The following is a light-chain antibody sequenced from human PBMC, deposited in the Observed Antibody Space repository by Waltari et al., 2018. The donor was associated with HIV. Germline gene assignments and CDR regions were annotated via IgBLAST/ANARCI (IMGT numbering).Light chain of an antibody. Sequence: SYELTHPPSVSVSPGQTARITCSRDALTKQSAYWYPQKPGQAPVVRIYKDSERPSGIPERFSGSSSVTTVTLTISGVQAEDEADYYCQSADSSGTHYVFGTGTKVTVL. CDR3: QSADSSGTHYV. V-gene: IGLV3-25*03. J-gene: IGLJ1*01. CDR2: KDS. CDR1: ALTKQS.